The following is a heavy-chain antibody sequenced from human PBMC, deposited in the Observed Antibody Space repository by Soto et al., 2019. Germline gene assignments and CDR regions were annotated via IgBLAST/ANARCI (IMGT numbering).Heavy chain of an antibody. CDR3: ARDQWSEYNWTAGPHYGIGV. Sequence: GESLKISCKGSGYSFTSYWIGWVRQMPGKGLEWMGIIYPGDSDTRYSPSFQGQVTISADKSISTAYLQWSSLKASDTAMYYCARDQWSEYNWTAGPHYGIGVWGQGTTVAVSS. CDR2: IYPGDSDT. V-gene: IGHV5-51*01. CDR1: GYSFTSYW. D-gene: IGHD1-20*01. J-gene: IGHJ6*01.